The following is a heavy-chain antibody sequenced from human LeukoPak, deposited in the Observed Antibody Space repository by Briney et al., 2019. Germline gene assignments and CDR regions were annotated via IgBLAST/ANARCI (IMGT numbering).Heavy chain of an antibody. J-gene: IGHJ4*02. CDR2: IIPIFDTP. Sequence: ASVKVSCTASGGTFSNYAISWVRQAPGQGLEWMGGIIPIFDTPNFAQKFQGRVTITADKSTSTAYMELSSLRSEDTAVYYCATDQAYWGQGTLVTVSS. V-gene: IGHV1-69*06. CDR3: ATDQAY. CDR1: GGTFSNYA.